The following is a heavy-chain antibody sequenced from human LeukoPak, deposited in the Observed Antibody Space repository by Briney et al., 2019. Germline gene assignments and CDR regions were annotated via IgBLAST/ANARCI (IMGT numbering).Heavy chain of an antibody. CDR2: IKEDGSGI. J-gene: IGHJ6*03. CDR1: GFTFSDSW. CDR3: ARGSPDYYYYYYMDV. V-gene: IGHV3-7*01. Sequence: GGSLRLSCVVSGFTFSDSWMSWVRQAPGKGLEWVANIKEDGSGIYYVDSVEGRFTISRDNAKKSLYLQMNSLRAEDTAVYYSARGSPDYYYYYYMDVWGKGTTVTVSS.